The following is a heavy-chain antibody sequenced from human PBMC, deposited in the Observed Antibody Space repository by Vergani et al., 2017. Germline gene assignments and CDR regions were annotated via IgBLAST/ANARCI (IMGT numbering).Heavy chain of an antibody. CDR2: TWYDGNNK. CDR3: ARDLRLLYNRFDP. V-gene: IGHV3-33*01. J-gene: IGHJ5*02. Sequence: QVQLVESGGGVVQPGRSLRLFCSALGFTFNQYGMHWVRPAPGKGLEWVAVTWYDGNNKQYADSVKGRFTISRDNSKSTMYLQMNSLRDEDTGVYYCARDLRLLYNRFDPWGQGTLVTVSS. CDR1: GFTFNQYG. D-gene: IGHD1-14*01.